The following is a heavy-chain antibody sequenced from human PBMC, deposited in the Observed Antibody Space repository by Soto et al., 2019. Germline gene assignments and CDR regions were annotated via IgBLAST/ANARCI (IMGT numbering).Heavy chain of an antibody. CDR1: GVSISSSSFY. D-gene: IGHD3-3*01. V-gene: IGHV4-39*01. Sequence: SETLSLTCAVSGVSISSSSFYWGWIRQPPGKGLEWIGSFYYSESTYYNPSLKSRVIISVDTSKNQFSLKLSSVTAADTAVYYCATITIFGVVPNYFDYWGQGTLVTVS. CDR2: FYYSEST. J-gene: IGHJ4*02. CDR3: ATITIFGVVPNYFDY.